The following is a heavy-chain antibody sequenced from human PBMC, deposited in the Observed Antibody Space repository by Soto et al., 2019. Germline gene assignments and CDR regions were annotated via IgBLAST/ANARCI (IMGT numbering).Heavy chain of an antibody. J-gene: IGHJ4*02. D-gene: IGHD1-26*01. V-gene: IGHV5-51*01. CDR2: IYPGDSDT. CDR3: ARHGEGVKGSGSYYFDY. Sequence: GESLKISCKGSGYSFTSYWIGWVRQMPGKGLEWMGIIYPGDSDTRYRPSFQGQVTISAEKSISTAYPQWSSLKASDTVMYYCARHGEGVKGSGSYYFDYWGQGTLVTVSS. CDR1: GYSFTSYW.